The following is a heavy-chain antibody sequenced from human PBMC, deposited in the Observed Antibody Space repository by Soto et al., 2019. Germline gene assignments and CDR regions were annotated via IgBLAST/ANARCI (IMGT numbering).Heavy chain of an antibody. CDR3: VRQPGGVATPGDDY. D-gene: IGHD2-15*01. Sequence: QVQLVQSGAEVKKPGASVKVFCEASGYPFSAFDINWVRQAGGQGLEWMGWMNPDSGDTAFAQRFQDRITMTRSTSNSTAYMELSRLTSDDTAVYFCVRQPGGVATPGDDYWGQGTLVTVSS. V-gene: IGHV1-8*01. CDR1: GYPFSAFD. CDR2: MNPDSGDT. J-gene: IGHJ4*02.